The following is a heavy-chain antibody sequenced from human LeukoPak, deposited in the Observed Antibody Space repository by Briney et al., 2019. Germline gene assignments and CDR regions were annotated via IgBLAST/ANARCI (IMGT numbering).Heavy chain of an antibody. Sequence: LGGSLRLSCAASGFTFSSYSMNWVRQAPGKGLEWVSSISGSSSYIYYADSVKGRFTISRDNAKNSLYLQMNSLRAEDTAVYYCARGWDYDILTGYYRPYYYYGMDVWGKGTTVTVSS. V-gene: IGHV3-21*01. D-gene: IGHD3-9*01. CDR2: ISGSSSYI. CDR3: ARGWDYDILTGYYRPYYYYGMDV. CDR1: GFTFSSYS. J-gene: IGHJ6*04.